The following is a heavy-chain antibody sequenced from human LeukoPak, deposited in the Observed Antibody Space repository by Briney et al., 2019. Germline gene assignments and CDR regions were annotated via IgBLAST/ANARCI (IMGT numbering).Heavy chain of an antibody. J-gene: IGHJ6*02. CDR3: ARVSCTGGSCKPYSYYDMDV. Sequence: PGGSLRLSCAASGFTFSRHGMHWVRQAPGKGLEWVAVISDDGGNKYYADSVKGRFTISRDNSKNMLYLQMNSLRAEDTAVYYCARVSCTGGSCKPYSYYDMDVWGQGTTVTVSS. CDR2: ISDDGGNK. CDR1: GFTFSRHG. D-gene: IGHD2-15*01. V-gene: IGHV3-30*03.